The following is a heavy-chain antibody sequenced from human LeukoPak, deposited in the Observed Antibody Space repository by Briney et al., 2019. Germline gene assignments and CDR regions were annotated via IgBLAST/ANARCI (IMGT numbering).Heavy chain of an antibody. Sequence: GGSLRLSCAASGFTFTNYGMHWVRQAPGKGLEWVALITYDGYYKYYSDSVKGRFTISSDTSKNTLYLQMNSLRAEDTAVYYCARDLSPVVRASPMGYWGQGTPVTVSS. D-gene: IGHD3-10*01. CDR3: ARDLSPVVRASPMGY. V-gene: IGHV3-30*03. CDR2: ITYDGYYK. CDR1: GFTFTNYG. J-gene: IGHJ4*02.